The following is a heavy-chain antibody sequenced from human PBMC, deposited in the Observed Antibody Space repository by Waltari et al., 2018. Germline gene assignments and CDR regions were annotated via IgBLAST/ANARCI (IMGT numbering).Heavy chain of an antibody. V-gene: IGHV3-23*01. D-gene: IGHD6-19*01. Sequence: EVQLLESGGGLVQPGGSLRPAWAASGFTFSSYAISWVRQAPGKGLEWVSAISGRGGSTYYADSVKGRFTISRDNAKNTLYLQMNSLRAEDTAVYYCAREGLVRAWFDPWGQGTLVTVSS. CDR3: AREGLVRAWFDP. CDR1: GFTFSSYA. J-gene: IGHJ5*02. CDR2: ISGRGGST.